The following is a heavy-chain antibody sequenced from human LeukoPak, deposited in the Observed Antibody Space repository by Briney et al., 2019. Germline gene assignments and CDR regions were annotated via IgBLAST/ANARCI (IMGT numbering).Heavy chain of an antibody. D-gene: IGHD3-10*01. Sequence: ASVKVSCKASGYTFISYGINWVRQAPGQGLEWMGWISGYNGNTNYAQNLQGRVTMTRDTSTSTAYMELRSLRSDDTAVYYCARELGGAGSYFFPYYGMDVWGPGTTVTVSS. CDR1: GYTFISYG. J-gene: IGHJ6*02. V-gene: IGHV1-18*01. CDR2: ISGYNGNT. CDR3: ARELGGAGSYFFPYYGMDV.